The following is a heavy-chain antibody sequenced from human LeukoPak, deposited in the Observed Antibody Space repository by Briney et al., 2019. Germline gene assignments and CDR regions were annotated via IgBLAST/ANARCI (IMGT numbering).Heavy chain of an antibody. J-gene: IGHJ3*02. CDR2: IIPILGIA. CDR1: GGTFSSYA. Sequence: SVKVSCKASGGTFSSYAISWVRQAPGQGLEWMGRIIPILGIANYAQKFQGRVTITADKSTSTAYMELSSLRSEDTAVYYRASSRSGYSYGYVAFDIWGQGTMVTVSS. D-gene: IGHD5-18*01. V-gene: IGHV1-69*04. CDR3: ASSRSGYSYGYVAFDI.